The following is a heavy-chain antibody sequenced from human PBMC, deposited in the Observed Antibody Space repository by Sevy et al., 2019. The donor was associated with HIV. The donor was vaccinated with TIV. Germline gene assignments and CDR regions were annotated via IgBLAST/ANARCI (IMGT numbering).Heavy chain of an antibody. Sequence: GGSLRLSCAASGFTFSSYGMHWVRQAPGKGLEWVAFIRYDGSNKYYADSVKGRFTISIDNSKNTLYLQMNSLRAEDTAVYYCAKEGRFTAGTFGMDVWGQGTTVTVSS. V-gene: IGHV3-30*02. CDR2: IRYDGSNK. J-gene: IGHJ6*02. CDR3: AKEGRFTAGTFGMDV. D-gene: IGHD1-26*01. CDR1: GFTFSSYG.